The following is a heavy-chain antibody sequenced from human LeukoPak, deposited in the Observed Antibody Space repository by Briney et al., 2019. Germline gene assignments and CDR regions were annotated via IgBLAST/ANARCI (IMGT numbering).Heavy chain of an antibody. J-gene: IGHJ6*02. CDR3: ARDGGSTYYYGMDV. V-gene: IGHV4-30-4*08. CDR1: GGSFSAYY. Sequence: SETLSLTCAVYGGSFSAYYWSWIRQPPGKGLEWIGYIYYSGSTYYNPSLKSRVTISVDTSKNQFSLKLSSVTAADTAVYYCARDGGSTYYYGMDVWGQGTTVTVSS. CDR2: IYYSGST. D-gene: IGHD2-15*01.